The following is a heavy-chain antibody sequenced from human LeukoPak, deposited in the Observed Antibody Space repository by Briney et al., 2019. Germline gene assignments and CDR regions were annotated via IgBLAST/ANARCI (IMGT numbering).Heavy chain of an antibody. D-gene: IGHD3-16*02. V-gene: IGHV4-39*01. J-gene: IGHJ5*02. CDR2: IYYSGST. CDR1: GGSISSNSYY. Sequence: SETLSLTCAVSGGSISSNSYYWGWIRQPPGKGLEWIGSIYYSGSTYYNPSLKSRVTISVDTSKNQFSLKLSSVTAADTAVYYCARNVRLGSGELSFAPFKNWFDPWGQGTLVTVSS. CDR3: ARNVRLGSGELSFAPFKNWFDP.